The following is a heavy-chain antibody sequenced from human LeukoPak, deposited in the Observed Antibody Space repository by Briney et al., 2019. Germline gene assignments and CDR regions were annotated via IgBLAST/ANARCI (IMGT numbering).Heavy chain of an antibody. J-gene: IGHJ5*02. Sequence: GGSLRLSCAASAFTFSSSWMSWVRQAPGKGLEWVANINQDGSDKYYVDSVKGRFTISRDNAKNSLYLQMKSLRAEDTAVYYWAREPAAGQGDWFDPWGQGTLVTVSS. CDR2: INQDGSDK. CDR3: AREPAAGQGDWFDP. CDR1: AFTFSSSW. V-gene: IGHV3-7*05. D-gene: IGHD6-13*01.